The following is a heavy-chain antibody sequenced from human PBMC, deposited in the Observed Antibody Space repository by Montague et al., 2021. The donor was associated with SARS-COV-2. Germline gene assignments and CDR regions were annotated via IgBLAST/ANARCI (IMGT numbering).Heavy chain of an antibody. D-gene: IGHD3-3*01. Sequence: SLSLSFSASGFTFSDYSMRWVRQAPGKGLLWVSPIDGGGYSTFYADSVKVRFTISRDKSQSTLHLQMNSLRAEDTAIYYCAKSRPQTNGFGSAFEIWGQGTMVTVSS. CDR2: IDGGGYST. J-gene: IGHJ3*02. CDR1: GFTFSDYS. V-gene: IGHV3-23*01. CDR3: AKSRPQTNGFGSAFEI.